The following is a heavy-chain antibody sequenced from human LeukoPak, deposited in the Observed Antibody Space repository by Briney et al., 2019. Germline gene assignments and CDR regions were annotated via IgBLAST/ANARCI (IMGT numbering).Heavy chain of an antibody. V-gene: IGHV1-2*02. D-gene: IGHD6-13*01. CDR3: AREAADPPKIFDY. J-gene: IGHJ4*02. Sequence: ASVKVSCKASGYTFTGYYMHWVRQAPGQGLEWMGWINPNSGGTNYAQKFQGRVTMTRDTSISTAYMELSRLRSDDTAVYYCAREAADPPKIFDYWGQGTLVTVSS. CDR1: GYTFTGYY. CDR2: INPNSGGT.